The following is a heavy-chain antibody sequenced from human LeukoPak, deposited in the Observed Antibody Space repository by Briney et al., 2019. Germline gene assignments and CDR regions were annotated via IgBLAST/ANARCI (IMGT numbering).Heavy chain of an antibody. CDR1: GYTFNSYG. CDR2: ISGYNGNT. V-gene: IGHV1-18*01. CDR3: ARLNILTGYLGSGYFDY. D-gene: IGHD3-9*01. J-gene: IGHJ4*02. Sequence: ASVKVSCKASGYTFNSYGISWVRQAPGQGLEWMGWISGYNGNTKYAQKLQGRVTMTRDTSTSTVYMELSSLRSEDTAVYYCARLNILTGYLGSGYFDYWGQGTLVTVSS.